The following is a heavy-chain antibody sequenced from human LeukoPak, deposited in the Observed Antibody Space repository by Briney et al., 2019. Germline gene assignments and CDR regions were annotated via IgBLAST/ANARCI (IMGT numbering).Heavy chain of an antibody. J-gene: IGHJ3*02. CDR3: ARGGGPYSSSWYRAFDI. CDR1: GGSFSGYY. V-gene: IGHV4-34*01. Sequence: SETLSLTCAVYGGSFSGYYWSWIRQPPGKGLEWIGKINHSGSTNYNPSLKSRVTISVDTSKNQFSLKLSSVTAADTAVYYCARGGGPYSSSWYRAFDIWGQGTMVTVSS. CDR2: INHSGST. D-gene: IGHD6-13*01.